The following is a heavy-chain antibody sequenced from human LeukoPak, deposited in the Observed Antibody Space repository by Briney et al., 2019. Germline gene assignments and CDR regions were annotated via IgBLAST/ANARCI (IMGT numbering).Heavy chain of an antibody. J-gene: IGHJ4*02. D-gene: IGHD1-26*01. CDR1: GFTFSSYA. CDR2: ISYDGSSK. CDR3: AREWELVY. V-gene: IGHV3-30-3*01. Sequence: GGSLRLSCAASGFTFSSYAMHWVRQAPGKGLEWVAVISYDGSSKYYADSVKGRFTISRDNSKNTLYLQMNSLRAEDTAVYYCAREWELVYWGQGALVTVSS.